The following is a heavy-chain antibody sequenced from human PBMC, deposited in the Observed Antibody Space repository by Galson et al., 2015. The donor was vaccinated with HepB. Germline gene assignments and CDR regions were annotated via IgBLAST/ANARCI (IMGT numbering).Heavy chain of an antibody. V-gene: IGHV1-18*01. CDR1: GYNFLNSG. D-gene: IGHD5-24*01. CDR3: ARGGMATIGGPSFDS. CDR2: ISGYNGKT. J-gene: IGHJ4*02. Sequence: SVKVSCKASGYNFLNSGFSWVRQAPGQGLEWMGWISGYNGKTDYAQKFQGRVTMTTDTSTNTAYMELRSLRYDDTAVYFCARGGMATIGGPSFDSWGQGTLITVSS.